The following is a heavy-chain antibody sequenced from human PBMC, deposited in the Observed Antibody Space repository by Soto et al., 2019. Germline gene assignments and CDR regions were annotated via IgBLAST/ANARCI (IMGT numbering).Heavy chain of an antibody. CDR1: GGSVSSGSYQ. V-gene: IGHV4-61*01. CDR2: IHVSGST. CDR3: ARDGHGMDV. J-gene: IGHJ6*02. Sequence: QVQLQESGPGLVKPSETLSLTCTVSGGSVSSGSYQWTWIRQPPGKGLAWIGYIHVSGSTNDNPSLKGRVTMSIDTSKNQFSLKLSSVTAADTAVYYCARDGHGMDVWGQGTKVTVSS.